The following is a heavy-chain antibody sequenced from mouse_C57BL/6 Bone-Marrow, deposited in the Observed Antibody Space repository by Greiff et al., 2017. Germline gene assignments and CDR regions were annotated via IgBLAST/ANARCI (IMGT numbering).Heavy chain of an antibody. V-gene: IGHV1-15*01. D-gene: IGHD2-12*01. Sequence: VNVVESGAELVRPGASVTLSCKASGYTFTDYEMHWVKQTPVHGLEWIGAIDPETGGTAYNQKFKGKAILTADKSSSTAYMELRSLTSEDSAVYYCALRAGDYWGQGTTLTVSS. CDR3: ALRAGDY. J-gene: IGHJ2*01. CDR2: IDPETGGT. CDR1: GYTFTDYE.